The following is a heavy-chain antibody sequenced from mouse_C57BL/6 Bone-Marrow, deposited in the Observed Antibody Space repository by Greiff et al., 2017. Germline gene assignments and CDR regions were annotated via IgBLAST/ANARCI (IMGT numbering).Heavy chain of an antibody. V-gene: IGHV1-69*01. D-gene: IGHD2-3*01. CDR3: ARCGYYSWFAY. Sequence: QVQLQQPGAELVMPGASVKLSCKASSYTFTSYWMHWVKQRPGQGLEWIGEIDPSDSYTNYNQKFKGKSTLTLDKSSSTAYMQLSSLTSEDSAVYYCARCGYYSWFAYWGQGTLVTVSA. CDR1: SYTFTSYW. CDR2: IDPSDSYT. J-gene: IGHJ3*01.